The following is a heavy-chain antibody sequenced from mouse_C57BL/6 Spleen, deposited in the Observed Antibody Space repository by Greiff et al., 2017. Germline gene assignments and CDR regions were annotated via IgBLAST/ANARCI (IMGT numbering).Heavy chain of an antibody. CDR2: INPGSGGT. CDR3: ARWVTTTPYAMDY. V-gene: IGHV1-54*01. J-gene: IGHJ4*01. Sequence: VQLQQSGAELVRPGTSVKVSCKASGHAFTNYLIEWVKQRPGQGLEWIGVINPGSGGTNYNEKFRGKATLTADKSSSTAYMQLSSLTSEDSAVYFCARWVTTTPYAMDYWGQGTSVTVSS. CDR1: GHAFTNYL. D-gene: IGHD2-3*01.